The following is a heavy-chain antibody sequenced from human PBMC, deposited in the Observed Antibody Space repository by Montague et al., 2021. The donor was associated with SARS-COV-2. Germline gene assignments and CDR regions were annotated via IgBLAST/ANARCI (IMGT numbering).Heavy chain of an antibody. CDR3: ARLGSGSYYTLDY. Sequence: SETLSLTCTVSGGSIGSSSYYWGWLHQPPGKGLEWIGSIYYSGSTYYNPSLESRVTISVDTSKNQFSLKLSSVTAADTAVYYCARLGSGSYYTLDYWGQGTLVTVSS. D-gene: IGHD3-10*01. V-gene: IGHV4-39*01. J-gene: IGHJ4*02. CDR1: GGSIGSSSYY. CDR2: IYYSGST.